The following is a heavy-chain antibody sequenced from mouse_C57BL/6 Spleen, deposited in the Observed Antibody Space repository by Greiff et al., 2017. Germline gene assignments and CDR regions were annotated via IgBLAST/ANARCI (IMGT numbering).Heavy chain of an antibody. CDR1: GFTFSDYG. V-gene: IGHV5-17*01. CDR2: ISSGSSTI. Sequence: EVMLVESGGGLVKPGGSLKLSCAASGFTFSDYGMHWVRQAPEKGLEWVAYISSGSSTIYYADTVKGRFTISRDNAKHTLFLQMTSLRSEDTAMYYCARMYYGPYWSFDVWGTGTTVTVSS. J-gene: IGHJ1*03. CDR3: ARMYYGPYWSFDV. D-gene: IGHD1-1*01.